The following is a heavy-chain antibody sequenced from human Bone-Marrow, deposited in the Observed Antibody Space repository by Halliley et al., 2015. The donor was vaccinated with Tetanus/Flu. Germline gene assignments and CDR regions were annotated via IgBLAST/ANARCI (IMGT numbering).Heavy chain of an antibody. CDR2: ISTSGDVI. CDR1: GFTFSDYE. CDR3: VRDEEGFRDFDY. Sequence: VQLVQSGGALVRPGGSLRLSCAASGFTFSDYEMNWVRQAPGQGLEWLSFISTSGDVIVYADSVQGRFTVSRDNAKNLLYLQMNDLRGEDTAIYYCVRDEEGFRDFDYWGQGTLVTVSS. V-gene: IGHV3-48*03. J-gene: IGHJ4*02.